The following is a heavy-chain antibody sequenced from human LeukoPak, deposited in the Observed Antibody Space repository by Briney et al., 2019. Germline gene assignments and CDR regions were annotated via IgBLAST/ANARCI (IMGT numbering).Heavy chain of an antibody. Sequence: SGESLKISCKGSGYSFTSYWIGWVRQMPGKGLEWMGIIDPGDSDTRYSPSFQGQVTISADKSISTAYLQWSSLKASDTAMYYCARARRITMIVVPKAGAFDIWGQGTMVTVSS. J-gene: IGHJ3*02. CDR3: ARARRITMIVVPKAGAFDI. D-gene: IGHD3-22*01. CDR2: IDPGDSDT. CDR1: GYSFTSYW. V-gene: IGHV5-51*01.